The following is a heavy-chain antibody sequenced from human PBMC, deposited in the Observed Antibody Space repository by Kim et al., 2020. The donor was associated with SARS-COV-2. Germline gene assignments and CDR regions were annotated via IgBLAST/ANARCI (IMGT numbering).Heavy chain of an antibody. CDR2: INAGNGNT. Sequence: ASVKVSCKASGYTFTSYAMHWVRQAPGQRLEWMGWINAGNGNTKYSQKFQGRVTITRDTSASTAYMELSSLRSEDTAVYYCARGRPGVVVAARNAFDIWGQGTMVTVSS. CDR3: ARGRPGVVVAARNAFDI. CDR1: GYTFTSYA. J-gene: IGHJ3*02. D-gene: IGHD2-15*01. V-gene: IGHV1-3*01.